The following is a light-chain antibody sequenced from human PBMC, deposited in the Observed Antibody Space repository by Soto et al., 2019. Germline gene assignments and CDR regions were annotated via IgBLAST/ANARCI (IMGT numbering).Light chain of an antibody. CDR1: QSVSSNY. CDR2: GAS. V-gene: IGKV3-20*01. J-gene: IGKJ2*01. CDR3: QQYGSSPFT. Sequence: EIVLTQSPDTLSLSPGERATLSCRASQSVSSNYVAWYQQKPGQAPRLLTHGASSRAAGVPDRFSGRGSGTDFTLIISRLEPEDFAVYICQQYGSSPFTFGQGTQLEIK.